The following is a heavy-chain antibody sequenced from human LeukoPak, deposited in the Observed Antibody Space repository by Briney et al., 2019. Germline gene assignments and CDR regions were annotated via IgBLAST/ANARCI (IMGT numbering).Heavy chain of an antibody. CDR3: ARVTRFTQFGELWFDS. V-gene: IGHV4-34*01. Sequence: KPSETLSLTCAVYGGSFSSYYWSWIRQSPGQGLDWIGEITHSRSTNYNPSLKSRVTISLDTSKSQFSLKLTSVTAADTAVYYCARVTRFTQFGELWFDSWGQGTLLTVSS. CDR1: GGSFSSYY. J-gene: IGHJ5*01. CDR2: ITHSRST. D-gene: IGHD3-10*01.